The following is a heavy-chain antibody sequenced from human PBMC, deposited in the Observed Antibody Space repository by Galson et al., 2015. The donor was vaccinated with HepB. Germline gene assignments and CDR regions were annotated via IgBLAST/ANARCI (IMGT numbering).Heavy chain of an antibody. V-gene: IGHV4-31*03. D-gene: IGHD6-13*01. CDR3: ARDAAGTPFGFDY. Sequence: TLSLTCTVSGGSISSGGYYWSWIRQHPGKGLEWIGYIYYSGSTYYNPSLKSRVTISVDTSKNQFSLKLSSVTAADTAVYYCARDAAGTPFGFDYWGQGTLVTVSS. CDR2: IYYSGST. J-gene: IGHJ4*02. CDR1: GGSISSGGYY.